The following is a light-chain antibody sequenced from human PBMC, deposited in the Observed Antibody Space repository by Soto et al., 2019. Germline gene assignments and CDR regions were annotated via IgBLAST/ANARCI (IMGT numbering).Light chain of an antibody. CDR2: DAS. J-gene: IGKJ4*01. CDR1: QDISNY. Sequence: DIVMTQSPSSLSASVGDRVTFTCQASQDISNYLNWYQQKPGKAPKLLIFDASNLETGVPSRFSGSGSGTDYTFTTISLQHEDFATYYFQQCGNIPLTFGGGTKVEIK. V-gene: IGKV1-33*01. CDR3: QQCGNIPLT.